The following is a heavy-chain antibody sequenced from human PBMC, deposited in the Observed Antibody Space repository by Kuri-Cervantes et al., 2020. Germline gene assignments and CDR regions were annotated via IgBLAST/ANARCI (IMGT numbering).Heavy chain of an antibody. V-gene: IGHV4-34*01. J-gene: IGHJ5*02. D-gene: IGHD3-22*01. CDR3: ARRRGRGYYYSSGYWFDP. Sequence: WALYGRSLGVFYWSWVSPPPGKGREWIGEINHSGSTNYNPSLKSLVPISVATSKNQLSLRPCSVSAADTAVYYCARRRGRGYYYSSGYWFDPWGQGTLVTVSS. CDR2: INHSGST. CDR1: GRSLGVFY.